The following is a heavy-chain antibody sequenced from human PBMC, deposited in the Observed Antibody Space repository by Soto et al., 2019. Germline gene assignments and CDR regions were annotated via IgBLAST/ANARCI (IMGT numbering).Heavy chain of an antibody. J-gene: IGHJ4*02. CDR3: ARFTVTTGAGNFDY. D-gene: IGHD4-17*01. CDR2: IYYSGST. V-gene: IGHV4-30-4*08. Sequence: SETLSLTCTVSGGSISSGGYYWSWIRQHPGKGLEWIGYIYYSGSTYYNPSLKSRVTISVDTSKNQFSLKLSSVTAADTAVYYCARFTVTTGAGNFDYWGQGTLVTVSS. CDR1: GGSISSGGYY.